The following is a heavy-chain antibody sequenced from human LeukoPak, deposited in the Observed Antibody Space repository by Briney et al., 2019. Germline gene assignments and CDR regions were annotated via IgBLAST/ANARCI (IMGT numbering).Heavy chain of an antibody. V-gene: IGHV3-11*05. Sequence: SGGSLRLSCAASGFSFSDYYMSWIRQAPGKGLEWTSYISSWSSYSTYADSVKGRFTTSRDNAKNSLYLQMNSLRADDTAVYYCARALKTGEYYFGMDVWGQGTTVTVSS. CDR1: GFSFSDYY. D-gene: IGHD1-1*01. CDR2: ISSWSSYS. CDR3: ARALKTGEYYFGMDV. J-gene: IGHJ6*01.